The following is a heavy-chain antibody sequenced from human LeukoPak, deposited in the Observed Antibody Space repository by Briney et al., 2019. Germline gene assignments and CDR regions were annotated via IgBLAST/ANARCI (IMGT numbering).Heavy chain of an antibody. CDR2: ISSSSSYI. CDR1: GFTFSSYS. J-gene: IGHJ4*02. Sequence: PGGSLRLSCAASGFTFSSYSMNWVRQAPGKGLEWVSSISSSSSYIYYADSVKGRFTISRDNSKNTLYLQMNSLRAEDTAVYYCAKDALGKYYFDYWGQGTLVTVSS. D-gene: IGHD7-27*01. CDR3: AKDALGKYYFDY. V-gene: IGHV3-21*01.